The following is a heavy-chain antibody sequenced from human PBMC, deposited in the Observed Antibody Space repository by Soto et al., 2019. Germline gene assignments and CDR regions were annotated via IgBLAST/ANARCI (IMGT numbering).Heavy chain of an antibody. Sequence: GGSLRLSCAASGFIFENFGMSWVRQAPGKGLEWISSISGSGFKKYYADSVKGRFTISRDNSKNTLYVQMNSLRAEDTAVYYCAKGKYDASGSFYNNLDYWGQGTVVTVSS. D-gene: IGHD3-10*01. V-gene: IGHV3-23*01. J-gene: IGHJ4*02. CDR1: GFIFENFG. CDR2: ISGSGFKK. CDR3: AKGKYDASGSFYNNLDY.